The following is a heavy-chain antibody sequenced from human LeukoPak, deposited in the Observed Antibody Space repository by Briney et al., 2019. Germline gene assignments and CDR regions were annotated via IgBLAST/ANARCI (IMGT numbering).Heavy chain of an antibody. V-gene: IGHV1-69*04. Sequence: ASVKVSCKASGGTFSSYAISWVRQAPGQGLEWMGRIIPILGIANYAQTFQGRVTITADKSTSTAYMELSSLRSEDTAVYYCARDEAGSTSCSPCWFDPWGQGTLVTVSS. J-gene: IGHJ5*02. CDR3: ARDEAGSTSCSPCWFDP. CDR1: GGTFSSYA. D-gene: IGHD2-2*01. CDR2: IIPILGIA.